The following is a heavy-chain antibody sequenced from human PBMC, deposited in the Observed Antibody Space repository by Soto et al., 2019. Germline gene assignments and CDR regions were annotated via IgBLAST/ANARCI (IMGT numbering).Heavy chain of an antibody. Sequence: GGSLRLSXAASGFTFSSYAMSWVRQAPGKGLEWVSAISGSGGSTYYADSVKGRFTISRDNSKNTLYLQMNSLRAEDTAVYYCAKYTIFGVVTTDHYGMDVWGQGTTVTVSS. V-gene: IGHV3-23*01. CDR1: GFTFSSYA. D-gene: IGHD3-3*01. CDR3: AKYTIFGVVTTDHYGMDV. CDR2: ISGSGGST. J-gene: IGHJ6*02.